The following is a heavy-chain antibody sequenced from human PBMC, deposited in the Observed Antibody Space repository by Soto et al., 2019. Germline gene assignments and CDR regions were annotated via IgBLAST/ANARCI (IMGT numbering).Heavy chain of an antibody. CDR1: GFTFSSYG. J-gene: IGHJ4*02. CDR2: ISYDGSNK. D-gene: IGHD2-8*01. V-gene: IGHV3-30*18. CDR3: AKDPSSIIVLMVYATPAVAGTDY. Sequence: QVQLVESGGGVVQPGRSLRLSCAASGFTFSSYGMHWVRQAPGKGLEWVAVISYDGSNKYYADSVKGRFTISRDNSKNTLYLQMNSLRAEDTAVYYCAKDPSSIIVLMVYATPAVAGTDYWGQGTLVTVSS.